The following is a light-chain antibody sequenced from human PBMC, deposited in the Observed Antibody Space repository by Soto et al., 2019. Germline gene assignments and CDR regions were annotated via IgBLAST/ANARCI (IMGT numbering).Light chain of an antibody. CDR3: AAWDDSLNGFV. V-gene: IGLV1-44*01. CDR1: SSNIGSNT. J-gene: IGLJ1*01. Sequence: QSVLSQPPSASGATGQRVTISCSGRSSNIGSNTVNWYQQLPGTAPKLLIYTNNQRPSGVRDRFSGSRSGTSASLAISGLQSEDEADYYCAAWDDSLNGFVFGTGTKVTVL. CDR2: TNN.